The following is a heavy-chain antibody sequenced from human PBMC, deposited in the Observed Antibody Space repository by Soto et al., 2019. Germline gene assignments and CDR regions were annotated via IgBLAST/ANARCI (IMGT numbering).Heavy chain of an antibody. J-gene: IGHJ5*01. D-gene: IGHD1-7*01. V-gene: IGHV3-30*18. CDR2: VSSDGSNM. CDR1: GFTFSSYG. CDR3: AKAALSLNYLLDS. Sequence: QVQLVESGGGVVQPGRPLRLSCAATGFTFSSYGMHWVRQAPGKGLEWVAIVSSDGSNMYYADSVKGRFTISRDNSKNTLFLQMTSLRPEDTPSIYCAKAALSLNYLLDSWGQGTLVTVSS.